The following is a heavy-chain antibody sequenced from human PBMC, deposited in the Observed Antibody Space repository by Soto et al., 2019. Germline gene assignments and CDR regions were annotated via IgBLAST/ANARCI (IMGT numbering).Heavy chain of an antibody. CDR2: ISYDGSNK. J-gene: IGHJ6*02. Sequence: LILSCGASRFTVSRYGMHWVRQAPGKVLEWVAVISYDGSNKYYADSVKGRFTISRDNSKNTLYLQMNSLRAEDTAVYYCASPVGDIVVVVAALNYGMDVWGQGPTVTVSS. V-gene: IGHV3-30-3*01. CDR3: ASPVGDIVVVVAALNYGMDV. CDR1: RFTVSRYG. D-gene: IGHD2-15*01.